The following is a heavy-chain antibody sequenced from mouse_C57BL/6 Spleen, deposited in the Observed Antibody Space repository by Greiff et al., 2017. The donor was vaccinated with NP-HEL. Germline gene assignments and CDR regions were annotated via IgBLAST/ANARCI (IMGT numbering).Heavy chain of an antibody. D-gene: IGHD1-1*01. V-gene: IGHV1-22*01. CDR1: GYTFTDYN. Sequence: EVQLQQSGPELVQPGASVKMSCKASGYTFTDYNMHWVKQSHGKSLEWIGYINPNNGGTSYNQKFKGKATLTVNKSSSTAYMELRSLTSEDSAVYYCAPSYYYGSSWGQGTTLTVSS. CDR3: APSYYYGSS. J-gene: IGHJ2*01. CDR2: INPNNGGT.